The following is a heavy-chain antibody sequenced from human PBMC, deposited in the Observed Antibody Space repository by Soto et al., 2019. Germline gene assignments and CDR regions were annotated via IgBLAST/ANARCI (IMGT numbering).Heavy chain of an antibody. D-gene: IGHD5-18*01. Sequence: PGESLKISCKGSGYSFTSYWISWVRQMPGKGLEWMGRIDPSDSYTNYSPSFQGHVTISADKSISTAYLQWSSLKASDTAMYYCARLGYSYGHYYYYGMDVWGQGTTVTVSS. CDR2: IDPSDSYT. CDR1: GYSFTSYW. J-gene: IGHJ6*02. CDR3: ARLGYSYGHYYYYGMDV. V-gene: IGHV5-10-1*01.